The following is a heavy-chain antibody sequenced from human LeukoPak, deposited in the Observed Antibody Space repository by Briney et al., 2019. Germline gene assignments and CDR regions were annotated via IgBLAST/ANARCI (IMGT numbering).Heavy chain of an antibody. Sequence: SVKVSCKASGGTFSSYAISWVRQAPGQGLEWMGGIIPIFGTANYAQKFQGRVTITADESTSTAYMELSSLRSEDTAVYYCARPTPEDFWSGRNYYYYYGMDVWGQGTTVTVSS. D-gene: IGHD3-3*01. CDR3: ARPTPEDFWSGRNYYYYYGMDV. CDR1: GGTFSSYA. CDR2: IIPIFGTA. V-gene: IGHV1-69*13. J-gene: IGHJ6*02.